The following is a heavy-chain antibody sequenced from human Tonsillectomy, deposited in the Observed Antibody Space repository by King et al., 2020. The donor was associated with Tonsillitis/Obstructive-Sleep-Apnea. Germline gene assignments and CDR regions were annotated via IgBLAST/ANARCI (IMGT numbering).Heavy chain of an antibody. CDR2: IFSNDEK. D-gene: IGHD3-22*01. CDR3: ALILYDSSGYYYYFAY. Sequence: TLQESGPVLVKPTETLTLTCTVSGFSLSNARMGVSWIRQPPGEALEWLAHIFSNDEKPYRTSLKRRLTISKDTSKSQVVLTMTNMDPVDTATYHCALILYDSSGYYYYFAYWGQGTLVTVSS. CDR1: GFSLSNARMG. J-gene: IGHJ4*02. V-gene: IGHV2-26*01.